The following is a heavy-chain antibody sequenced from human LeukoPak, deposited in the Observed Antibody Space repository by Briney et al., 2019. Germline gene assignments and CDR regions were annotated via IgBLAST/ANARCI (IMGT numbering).Heavy chain of an antibody. CDR2: ISNSGST. J-gene: IGHJ6*03. D-gene: IGHD3-9*01. CDR3: ARVHYDILTGYYYYMDV. V-gene: IGHV4-61*02. Sequence: TSQTLSLTCTVSGGSISGGSYYWSWIRQPAGKGLEWIGRISNSGSTNYNPSLESRVTISVDTSKNQFSLKLSSVTAADTAVYYCARVHYDILTGYYYYMDVWGKGTTVTVSS. CDR1: GGSISGGSYY.